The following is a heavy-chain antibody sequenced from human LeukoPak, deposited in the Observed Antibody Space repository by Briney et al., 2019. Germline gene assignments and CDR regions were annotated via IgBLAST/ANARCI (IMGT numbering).Heavy chain of an antibody. Sequence: NPSETLSLTCAVYGGSFSGYYWSWIRQPPGKGLEWIGEINHSGSTNYNPSLKSRVTISVDTSKNQFSLKLSSVTAADTAVYYCARGPTPSGGYWGQGTLVTVSS. CDR2: INHSGST. CDR3: ARGPTPSGGY. CDR1: GGSFSGYY. J-gene: IGHJ4*02. D-gene: IGHD1-14*01. V-gene: IGHV4-34*01.